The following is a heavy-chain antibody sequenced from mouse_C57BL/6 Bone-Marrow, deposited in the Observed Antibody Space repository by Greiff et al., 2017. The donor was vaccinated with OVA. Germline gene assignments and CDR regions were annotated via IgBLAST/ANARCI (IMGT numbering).Heavy chain of an antibody. CDR1: GFTFSDYY. CDR2: ISNGGGST. Sequence: DVMLVESGGGLVQPGGSLKLSCAASGFTFSDYYMYWVRQTPEKRLEWVAYISNGGGSTYYPDTVKGRFTISRDNAKNTLYLQMSRLKSEDTAMYYCANYAMDYWGQGTSVTVSS. J-gene: IGHJ4*01. V-gene: IGHV5-12*01. CDR3: ANYAMDY.